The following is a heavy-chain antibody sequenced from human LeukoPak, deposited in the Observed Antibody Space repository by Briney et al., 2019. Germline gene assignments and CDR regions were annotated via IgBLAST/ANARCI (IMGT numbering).Heavy chain of an antibody. CDR3: ARADSSSWYYYYYGMDV. D-gene: IGHD6-13*01. Sequence: PGGSLRLSCAASGFTFSSYSMNWVRQAPGKGLEWVSSISSSSSYIYYADSVKGRFTISRGKAKNSLYLQMNSLRAEDTAVYYCARADSSSWYYYYYGMDVWGQGTTVTVSS. CDR2: ISSSSSYI. V-gene: IGHV3-21*01. J-gene: IGHJ6*02. CDR1: GFTFSSYS.